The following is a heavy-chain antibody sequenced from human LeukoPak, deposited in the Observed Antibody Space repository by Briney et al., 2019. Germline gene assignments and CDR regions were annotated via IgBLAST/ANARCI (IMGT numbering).Heavy chain of an antibody. CDR1: GYSISSGYY. Sequence: SETLSLTCTVSGYSISSGYYWGWIRQPPGKGLEWIGSIYHSGSTYYNPSLKSRVTISVDTSKNQFSPKLSSVTAADTAVYYCARDQSSGAYDAFDIWGQGTMVTVSS. CDR2: IYHSGST. CDR3: ARDQSSGAYDAFDI. J-gene: IGHJ3*02. V-gene: IGHV4-38-2*02. D-gene: IGHD7-27*01.